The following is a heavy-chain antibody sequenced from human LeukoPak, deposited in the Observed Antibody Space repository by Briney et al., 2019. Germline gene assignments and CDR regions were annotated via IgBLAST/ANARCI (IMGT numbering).Heavy chain of an antibody. J-gene: IGHJ3*02. V-gene: IGHV4-61*01. CDR1: GGSISSSYY. CDR2: IYYTGST. D-gene: IGHD1-26*01. CDR3: ARDQYYDAFDI. Sequence: SETLSLTCTVSGGSISSSYYWSWIRQPAGKGLEWIGFIYYTGSTNYNPSLKSRVTISVDTSKNQFSLKLSAVTAADTAVYYCARDQYYDAFDIWGQGTMVIVSS.